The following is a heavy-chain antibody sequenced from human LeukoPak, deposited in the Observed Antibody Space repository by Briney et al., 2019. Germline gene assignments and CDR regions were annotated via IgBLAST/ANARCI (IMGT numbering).Heavy chain of an antibody. Sequence: SPTLSLTCAISGDSVPINDDAWTWLRQSPSRGLEWLGSTYYRSKWYSEYAVSVKGLIAINPDTSRNPFSLHLNSVTPDDSAIYYCARSAGGTVDYWGQGALVTVSS. CDR2: TYYRSKWYS. CDR3: ARSAGGTVDY. J-gene: IGHJ4*02. V-gene: IGHV6-1*01. D-gene: IGHD6-13*01. CDR1: GDSVPINDDA.